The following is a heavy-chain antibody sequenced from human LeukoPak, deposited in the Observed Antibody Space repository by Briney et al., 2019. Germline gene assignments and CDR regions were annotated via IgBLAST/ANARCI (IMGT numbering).Heavy chain of an antibody. CDR3: AREAGYDFWSAYLYYFDY. Sequence: GGSLRLSCAASGFTFSGYWMSWVRQAPGKGLEWVANIKQDGSEKYYVDSVKGRFTISRDNAKNSLYLQMNSLRAEDTAVYYCAREAGYDFWSAYLYYFDYWGQGTLVTVSS. J-gene: IGHJ4*02. V-gene: IGHV3-7*01. D-gene: IGHD3-3*01. CDR2: IKQDGSEK. CDR1: GFTFSGYW.